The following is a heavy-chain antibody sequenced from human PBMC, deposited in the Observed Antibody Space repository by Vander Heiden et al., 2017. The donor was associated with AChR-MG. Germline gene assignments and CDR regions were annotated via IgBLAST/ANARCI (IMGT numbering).Heavy chain of an antibody. V-gene: IGHV3-23*01. J-gene: IGHJ5*02. Sequence: EVQLLESGGGLVQLGGSLRLSCAASGFTFSSYAMSWVRQAPGKGLEWVSAIRGSGGSTYYADSVKGRFTISRDNSKNTLYLQMNSRRAEDTAVYYCAKNELATGWFDPWGQGTLVTVSS. CDR2: IRGSGGST. CDR3: AKNELATGWFDP. D-gene: IGHD3-3*02. CDR1: GFTFSSYA.